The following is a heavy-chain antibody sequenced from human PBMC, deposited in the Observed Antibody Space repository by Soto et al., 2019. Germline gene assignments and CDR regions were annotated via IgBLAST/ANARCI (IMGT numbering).Heavy chain of an antibody. V-gene: IGHV3-64*01. J-gene: IGHJ5*02. CDR2: ITSNGNYT. Sequence: GGSLRLSCAASGFTFSSYAMHWVRQAPGKGLECFSAITSNGNYTDYASSVKGRFTISRDNSKNTLYLQMGSLRAEDTAVYYCARDPRYCSSTSCHDYNWFDPWGQGTLVTVSS. CDR1: GFTFSSYA. D-gene: IGHD2-2*01. CDR3: ARDPRYCSSTSCHDYNWFDP.